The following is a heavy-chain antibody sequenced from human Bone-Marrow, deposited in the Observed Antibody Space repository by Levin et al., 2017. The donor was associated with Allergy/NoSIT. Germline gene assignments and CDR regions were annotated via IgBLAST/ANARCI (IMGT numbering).Heavy chain of an antibody. Sequence: ASVKVSCAASGFTFSSYSMNWVRQAPGRGLEWVSAVSSGSTYVFYADSVRGRFTISRDNAENSLFLQMNSLRAEDTALYYCARDLGSGWYLDYWGQGTLVTVSS. V-gene: IGHV3-21*01. CDR1: GFTFSSYS. J-gene: IGHJ4*02. D-gene: IGHD6-19*01. CDR2: VSSGSTYV. CDR3: ARDLGSGWYLDY.